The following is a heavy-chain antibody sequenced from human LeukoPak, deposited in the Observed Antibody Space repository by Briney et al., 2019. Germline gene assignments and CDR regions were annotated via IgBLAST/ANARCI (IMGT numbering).Heavy chain of an antibody. CDR3: AKDRSGSYSQGLDY. CDR1: GFTFSSNS. V-gene: IGHV3-30*02. Sequence: GGSLRLSCAASGFTFSSNSMNWVRQAPGKGLEWVAFIRYDGSNKYYADSVKGRFTISRDNSKNTLYLQMNSLRAEDTAVYYCAKDRSGSYSQGLDYWGQGTLVTVSS. CDR2: IRYDGSNK. J-gene: IGHJ4*02. D-gene: IGHD1-26*01.